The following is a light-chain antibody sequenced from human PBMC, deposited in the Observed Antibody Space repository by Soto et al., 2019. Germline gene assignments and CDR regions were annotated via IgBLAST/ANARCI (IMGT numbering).Light chain of an antibody. J-gene: IGKJ5*01. V-gene: IGKV3-11*01. CDR2: DAS. Sequence: EIVLTQSPATLSLSPGERATLSCRASQSVRSYLAWYQQKPGQAPRLLIYDASNRATGIPARFSGNGSGTDFTLTISSLEPEDFAVYYCHQRSIWPPITFGQGTRLEIK. CDR3: HQRSIWPPIT. CDR1: QSVRSY.